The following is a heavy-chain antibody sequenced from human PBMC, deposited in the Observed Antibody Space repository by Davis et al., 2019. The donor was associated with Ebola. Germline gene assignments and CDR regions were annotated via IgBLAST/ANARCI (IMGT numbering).Heavy chain of an antibody. CDR1: GGSVSSGSYY. CDR3: ARDPLAYCGGDCYSDAFDI. CDR2: IYYSGST. J-gene: IGHJ3*02. Sequence: SETLSLTCTVSGGSVSSGSYYWSWIRQPPGKGLEWIGYIYYSGSTYYNPSLKSRVTISVDTSKNQFSLKLSSVTAADTAVYYCARDPLAYCGGDCYSDAFDIWGQGTMVTVSS. V-gene: IGHV4-31*03. D-gene: IGHD2-21*02.